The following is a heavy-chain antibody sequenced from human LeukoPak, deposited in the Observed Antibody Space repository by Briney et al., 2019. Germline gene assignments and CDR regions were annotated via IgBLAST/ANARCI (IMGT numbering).Heavy chain of an antibody. Sequence: PGGSLRLSCAASGFTFSSYAMHWVRQAPGKGLEYVSAISSNGGSTYYANSVKGRFTISRDNSKNTLYLQMGSLRAEDMAVYYCAREERAGGGVSDYWGQGTLVTVSS. J-gene: IGHJ4*02. CDR2: ISSNGGST. CDR3: AREERAGGGVSDY. D-gene: IGHD3-16*01. CDR1: GFTFSSYA. V-gene: IGHV3-64*01.